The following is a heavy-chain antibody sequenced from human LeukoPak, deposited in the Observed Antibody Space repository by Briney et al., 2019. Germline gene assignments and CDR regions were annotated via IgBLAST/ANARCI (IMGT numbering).Heavy chain of an antibody. CDR3: ARLGGNSVGFDY. D-gene: IGHD4-23*01. J-gene: IGHJ4*02. CDR2: IYTSGST. Sequence: SQTLSLTCTVSGGSISSGSYYWSWIRQPAGKGLEWIGRIYTSGSTNYNPSLKSRVTISVDTSKNQFSLKLSSVTAADTAVYYCARLGGNSVGFDYWGQGTLVTVSS. CDR1: GGSISSGSYY. V-gene: IGHV4-61*02.